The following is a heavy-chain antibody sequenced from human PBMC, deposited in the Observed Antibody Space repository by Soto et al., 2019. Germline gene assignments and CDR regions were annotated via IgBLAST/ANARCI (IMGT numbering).Heavy chain of an antibody. Sequence: ASVKVSCKASGYTFTSYGISWVRQAPGQGLEWMGWISAYNGNTNYAQKLQGRVTMTTDTSTSTAYMELRSLRSDDTAVYYCARDAFRVYYYDSSGYYPRRAFDYWGQGTLVTVSS. J-gene: IGHJ4*02. CDR3: ARDAFRVYYYDSSGYYPRRAFDY. V-gene: IGHV1-18*01. CDR1: GYTFTSYG. CDR2: ISAYNGNT. D-gene: IGHD3-22*01.